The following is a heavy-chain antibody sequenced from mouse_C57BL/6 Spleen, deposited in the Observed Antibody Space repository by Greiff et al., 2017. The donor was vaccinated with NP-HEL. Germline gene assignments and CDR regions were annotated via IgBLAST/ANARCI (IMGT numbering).Heavy chain of an antibody. CDR3: ARYGGNYDWFAY. V-gene: IGHV1-69*01. CDR2: IDPSDSYT. Sequence: QVQLQQPGAELVMPGASVKLSCKASGYTFTSYWMHWVKQRPGQGLEWIGEIDPSDSYTNYNQKFKGKSTLTVDKSSSTAYMQLSSLTSEDSAVYYCARYGGNYDWFAYWGQGTLVTVSA. D-gene: IGHD1-1*02. CDR1: GYTFTSYW. J-gene: IGHJ3*01.